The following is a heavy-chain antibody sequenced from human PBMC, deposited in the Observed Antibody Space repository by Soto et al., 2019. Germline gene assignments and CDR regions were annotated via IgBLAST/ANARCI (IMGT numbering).Heavy chain of an antibody. CDR1: GGSFSGYY. CDR2: INHSGST. V-gene: IGHV4-34*01. D-gene: IGHD6-19*01. Sequence: QVQLQQWGAGLLKPSETLSLTCAVYGGSFSGYYWSWIRQPPGKGLEWIGEINHSGSTNYNPSLKSRVTISVDTSKNQFSLKLSSVPAADTAVYYCARGRPRPIAVAGTGGYFDYWGQGTLVTVSS. CDR3: ARGRPRPIAVAGTGGYFDY. J-gene: IGHJ4*02.